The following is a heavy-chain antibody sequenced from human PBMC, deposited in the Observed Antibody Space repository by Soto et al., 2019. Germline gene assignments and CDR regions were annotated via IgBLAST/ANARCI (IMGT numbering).Heavy chain of an antibody. CDR3: GSVFEY. Sequence: DVQLVESGGGLVQPGGSLRLSCAASGFTYTNYWMHWVRQAPEKGLVWVSRIDSDGTYTSYADSVKGRFTISRDNAKNTLYLQMNDLRTEDTAVYYCGSVFEYWGQGSLVTVSS. J-gene: IGHJ4*02. CDR1: GFTYTNYW. V-gene: IGHV3-74*01. CDR2: IDSDGTYT.